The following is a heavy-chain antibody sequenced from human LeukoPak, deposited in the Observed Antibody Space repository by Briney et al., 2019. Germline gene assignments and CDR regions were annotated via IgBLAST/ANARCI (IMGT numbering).Heavy chain of an antibody. CDR1: GGSFSGYY. V-gene: IGHV4-34*01. CDR3: ARRRRLTAMVTGEFDY. Sequence: PSETLSLTCAVYGGSFSGYYWSWIRQPPGKGLEWIGEINHSGSTNYNPSLKSRVTISVDTSKNQFSLKLSSVTAADTAVYYCARRRRLTAMVTGEFDYWGQGTLVTVSS. CDR2: INHSGST. D-gene: IGHD5-18*01. J-gene: IGHJ4*02.